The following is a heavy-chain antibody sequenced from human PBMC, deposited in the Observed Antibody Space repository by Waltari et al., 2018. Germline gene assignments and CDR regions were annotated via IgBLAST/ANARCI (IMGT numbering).Heavy chain of an antibody. V-gene: IGHV5-51*01. CDR1: GYSFPSYW. CDR3: ARHGGSSSPYYYYYMDV. CDR2: IYPYDSKT. D-gene: IGHD6-6*01. J-gene: IGHJ6*03. Sequence: EVQLVQSGAELKKPGESLKISCEGSGYSFPSYWIGWVRQMPGKGLEWVGIIYPYDSKTRYSPSFKGQVTISADKSINTAYLQWSSLKASDTAIYYCARHGGSSSPYYYYYMDVWGKGTTVTVSS.